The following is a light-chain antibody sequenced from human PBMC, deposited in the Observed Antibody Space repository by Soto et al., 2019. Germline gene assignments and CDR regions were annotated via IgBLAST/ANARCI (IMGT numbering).Light chain of an antibody. Sequence: QSALTQPRSVSGSPGQSVTISCTGTNNDVGFYNYVSWYQQQLGKAPKLLIYDVNKRPSGVPPRFSGSKSANTASLTISGLQAADEADYYCNSYAGTKNLVFGGGTKVTVL. J-gene: IGLJ2*01. CDR3: NSYAGTKNLV. V-gene: IGLV2-11*01. CDR1: NNDVGFYNY. CDR2: DVN.